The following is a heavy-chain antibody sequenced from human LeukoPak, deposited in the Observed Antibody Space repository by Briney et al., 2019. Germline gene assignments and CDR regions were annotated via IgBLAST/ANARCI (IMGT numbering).Heavy chain of an antibody. J-gene: IGHJ4*02. CDR2: IATAGDT. CDR3: VRAPPGSGWLVDY. V-gene: IGHV3-13*04. CDR1: GFTFSVYD. Sequence: GESLRLSCAASGFTFSVYDVLWVRQATGKGLEWVSAIATAGDTFYPVSVKGRFTISRENAKNSLYLQMNSLRAGDTAVYYCVRAPPGSGWLVDYWGQGTLVTVSS. D-gene: IGHD6-19*01.